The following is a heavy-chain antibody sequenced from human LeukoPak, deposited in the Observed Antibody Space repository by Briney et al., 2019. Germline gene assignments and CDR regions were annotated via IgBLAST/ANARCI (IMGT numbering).Heavy chain of an antibody. D-gene: IGHD2-2*01. CDR1: RYTFTAYY. V-gene: IGHV1-2*04. Sequence: ASVKVSCKASRYTFTAYYMHWVRQAPGQGLEWMGWINPNSGGTNYAQKFQGWVTMTRDTSISTAYMELSRLRSDDTAVYYCARELVVPAALPPYYYYYYGMDVWGQGTTVTVSS. J-gene: IGHJ6*02. CDR3: ARELVVPAALPPYYYYYYGMDV. CDR2: INPNSGGT.